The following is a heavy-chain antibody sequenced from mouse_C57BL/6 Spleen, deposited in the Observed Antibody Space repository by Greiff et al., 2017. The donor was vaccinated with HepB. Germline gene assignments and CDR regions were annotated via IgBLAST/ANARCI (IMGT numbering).Heavy chain of an antibody. CDR2: IDPSDSET. Sequence: QVQLQQPGAELVRPGSSVKLSCKASGYTFTSYWMHWVKQRPIQGLEWIGNIDPSDSETHYNQKFKDKATLTVDKSSSTAYMQLSSLTSEDSAVYYCARGDYDVFDPMDYWGQGTAVTVSS. CDR1: GYTFTSYW. V-gene: IGHV1-52*01. CDR3: ARGDYDVFDPMDY. D-gene: IGHD2-4*01. J-gene: IGHJ4*01.